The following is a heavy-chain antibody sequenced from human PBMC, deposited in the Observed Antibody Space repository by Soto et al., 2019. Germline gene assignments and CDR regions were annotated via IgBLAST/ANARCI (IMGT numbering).Heavy chain of an antibody. J-gene: IGHJ4*01. CDR2: IVADNGNT. D-gene: IGHD1-26*01. CDR1: GFTFTSSA. CDR3: ARDPGAATFDY. V-gene: IGHV1-58*01. Sequence: ASVKVSCKASGFTFTSSAVQWVRQARGQRLEWIGWIVADNGNTNNAQKLQGRVTITTDMSTSTAYMELRSLRSDDTAIYYCARDPGAATFDYWGQGTLVTVSA.